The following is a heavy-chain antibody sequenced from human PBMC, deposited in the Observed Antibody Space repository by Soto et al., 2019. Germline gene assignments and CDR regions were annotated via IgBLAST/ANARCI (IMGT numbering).Heavy chain of an antibody. D-gene: IGHD3-22*01. V-gene: IGHV1-69*13. Sequence: SVKVSCKASGGTFSSYAISWVRQAPGQGLEWMGGIIPIFGTANYAQKFQGRVTITADESTSTAYMELSSLRSEDTAVYYCARASTYISGSLFPEGALYYWGQGSLVPVSS. CDR1: GGTFSSYA. CDR2: IIPIFGTA. J-gene: IGHJ4*02. CDR3: ARASTYISGSLFPEGALYY.